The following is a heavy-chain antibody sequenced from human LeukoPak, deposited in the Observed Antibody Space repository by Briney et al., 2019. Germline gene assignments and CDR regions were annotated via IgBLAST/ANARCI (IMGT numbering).Heavy chain of an antibody. J-gene: IGHJ5*02. Sequence: SETLSLTCTVSGVSISSSSYYWGWIRQPPGKGLEWIGSIYYSGSTYSNPSLKSRVTISVDTSKNQFSLKLSSVTAADTAVYYCARGGSIPRRFDPWGQGTPVTVS. V-gene: IGHV4-39*01. CDR1: GVSISSSSYY. CDR3: ARGGSIPRRFDP. CDR2: IYYSGST. D-gene: IGHD3-3*02.